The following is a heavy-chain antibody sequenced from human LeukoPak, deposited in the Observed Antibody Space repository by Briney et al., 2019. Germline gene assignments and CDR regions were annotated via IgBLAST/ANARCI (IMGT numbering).Heavy chain of an antibody. CDR2: ISGSGGST. Sequence: GGSLRLSCVASGFTFNNYTMRWVRQAPGKGLEWVSAISGSGGSTYYADSVKGRFTISRDNSKNTLYLQMNSLRAEDTAVYYCAKDLKIWAYDILTGTWGYWGQGTLVTVSS. CDR1: GFTFNNYT. CDR3: AKDLKIWAYDILTGTWGY. J-gene: IGHJ4*02. V-gene: IGHV3-23*01. D-gene: IGHD3-9*01.